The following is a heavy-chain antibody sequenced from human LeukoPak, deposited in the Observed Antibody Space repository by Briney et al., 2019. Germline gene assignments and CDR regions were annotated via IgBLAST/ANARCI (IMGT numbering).Heavy chain of an antibody. Sequence: PSETLSLTCTVSGGSISSYYWSWIRQPPGKGLEWIGYIYYSGSTNYNPSLKSRVTISVDTSKNQFSLKLSSVTAADTAVYYCARGPPLGVREEDWFDPWGQGTLVTVSS. CDR2: IYYSGST. CDR1: GGSISSYY. J-gene: IGHJ5*02. V-gene: IGHV4-59*01. CDR3: ARGPPLGVREEDWFDP. D-gene: IGHD2-2*01.